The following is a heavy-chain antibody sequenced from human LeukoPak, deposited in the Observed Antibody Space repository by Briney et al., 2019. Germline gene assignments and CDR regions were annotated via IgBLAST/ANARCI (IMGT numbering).Heavy chain of an antibody. CDR1: GFTFSSYA. Sequence: PGGSLRLSCAASGFTFSSYAMSWVRQAPGKGLEWVSAISGSGGSTYYADSVKGRFTISRDNSKNTLYLQMNSLRAEDTAVYYCAKRYYTDYGGNSGFDYWGQGTLVTVSS. J-gene: IGHJ4*02. CDR2: ISGSGGST. CDR3: AKRYYTDYGGNSGFDY. D-gene: IGHD4-23*01. V-gene: IGHV3-23*01.